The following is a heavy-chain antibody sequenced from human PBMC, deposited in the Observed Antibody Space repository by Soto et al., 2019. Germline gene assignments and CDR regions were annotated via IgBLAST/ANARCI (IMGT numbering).Heavy chain of an antibody. V-gene: IGHV3-13*01. D-gene: IGHD6-19*01. J-gene: IGHJ6*02. CDR2: IGTAGDT. CDR1: GVTFSSYG. Sequence: GGSLRLSCAASGVTFSSYGMHWVRQAPGKGLEWVSAIGTAGDTYYPGSVKGRFTISRENAKNSLYLQMNSLRAGDTAVYYCARSRGWYPQGYYGMDVWGQGTTVTVSS. CDR3: ARSRGWYPQGYYGMDV.